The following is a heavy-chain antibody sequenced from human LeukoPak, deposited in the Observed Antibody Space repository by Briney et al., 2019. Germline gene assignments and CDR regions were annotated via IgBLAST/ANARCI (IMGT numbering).Heavy chain of an antibody. D-gene: IGHD6-19*01. V-gene: IGHV3-9*01. Sequence: GGSLRLSCAASGFSFDEYALHWVRQAPGKGLEWVSGITWNSNRSIGYADSGKGRFTISRDNANKTLYLQMNSLRVEDTALYFCVKDKSTHSSGYYYYFDYWGQGTLVTVSS. J-gene: IGHJ4*02. CDR3: VKDKSTHSSGYYYYFDY. CDR1: GFSFDEYA. CDR2: ITWNSNRSI.